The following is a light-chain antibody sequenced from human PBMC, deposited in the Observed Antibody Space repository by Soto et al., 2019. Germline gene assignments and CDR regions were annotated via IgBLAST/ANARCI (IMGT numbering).Light chain of an antibody. Sequence: QLVLTQPPSVSGAPGQRVTISCTGSSSNIGAAGYDVHWYQQFPGAAPKLLISNNINRPSGVPDRFSGSKSGTSASLAITGLQAEDEADYYCQSYDSSLSGYVVFGGGTKVTVL. CDR1: SSNIGAAGYD. CDR3: QSYDSSLSGYVV. V-gene: IGLV1-40*01. CDR2: NNI. J-gene: IGLJ2*01.